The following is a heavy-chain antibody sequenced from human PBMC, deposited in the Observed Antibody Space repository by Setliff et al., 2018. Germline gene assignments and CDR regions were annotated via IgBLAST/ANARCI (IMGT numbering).Heavy chain of an antibody. D-gene: IGHD2-21*01. J-gene: IGHJ6*03. CDR3: AKEDVVVASTTRYHYYMDV. V-gene: IGHV1-69*05. Sequence: SVKVSCKASGGTFSSFGISWVRQAPGQGLEWMGGLIPFFGSINYAQKFQGRVTITTDESTSTAYLELSSLRSEDTAVYYCAKEDVVVASTTRYHYYMDVWGKGTTVTVSS. CDR2: LIPFFGSI. CDR1: GGTFSSFG.